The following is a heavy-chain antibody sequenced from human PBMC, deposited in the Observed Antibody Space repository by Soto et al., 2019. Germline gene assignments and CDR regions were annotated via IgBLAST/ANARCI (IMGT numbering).Heavy chain of an antibody. Sequence: QVQLVHSGAELKKPGASVKVSCKASGYTFTAYAMHWVRQAPGQGLEWMGWINPNSGDATYAQKFQGRVTMTMDTSITTAYMELSSLSYDDTPVYYCAREASAVRALDYWGQGTLVTVSS. CDR2: INPNSGDA. CDR1: GYTFTAYA. V-gene: IGHV1-2*02. CDR3: AREASAVRALDY. J-gene: IGHJ4*02. D-gene: IGHD6-19*01.